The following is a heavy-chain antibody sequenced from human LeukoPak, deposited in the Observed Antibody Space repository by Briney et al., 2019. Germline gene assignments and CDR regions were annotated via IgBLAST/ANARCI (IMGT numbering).Heavy chain of an antibody. CDR3: ARVDSSGYYDY. CDR2: IYSGGST. D-gene: IGHD3-22*01. V-gene: IGHV3-53*01. CDR1: GFTVSSNY. Sequence: GGSLRLSCAASGFTVSSNYMSWVRQAPGKGLGWVSIIYSGGSTYYADSVKGRFTISRDNSKNTLYLQMNSLRAEDTAVYYRARVDSSGYYDYWGQGTLVTVSS. J-gene: IGHJ4*02.